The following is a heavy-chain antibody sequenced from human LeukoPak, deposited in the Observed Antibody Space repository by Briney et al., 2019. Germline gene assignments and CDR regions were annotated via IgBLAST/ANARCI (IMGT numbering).Heavy chain of an antibody. V-gene: IGHV3-30*18. Sequence: GGSLRLSCAASGFTFSSYGMHWVRQAPGKGLEWVAVISYDGGNKYYADSVKGRFTISRDNSKNTLYLQMNSLRAEDTAVYYCAKDHRGSSSSYGMDVWGQGTTVTISS. CDR3: AKDHRGSSSSYGMDV. J-gene: IGHJ6*02. CDR1: GFTFSSYG. D-gene: IGHD6-13*01. CDR2: ISYDGGNK.